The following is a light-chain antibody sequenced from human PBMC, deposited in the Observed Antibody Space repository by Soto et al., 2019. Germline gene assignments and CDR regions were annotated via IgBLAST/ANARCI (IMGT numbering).Light chain of an antibody. V-gene: IGLV1-40*01. CDR1: SSNIGAGYD. CDR3: QSYDSSLSVV. J-gene: IGLJ2*01. CDR2: GNS. Sequence: QPVLTQPPSVSGAPGQRVTISCTGRSSNIGAGYDVHWYQQLPGTAPKLLIYGNSNRPSGVPDRFSGSKSRTSASLAITGLQAEDEADYYCQSYDSSLSVVFGGGTKLTVL.